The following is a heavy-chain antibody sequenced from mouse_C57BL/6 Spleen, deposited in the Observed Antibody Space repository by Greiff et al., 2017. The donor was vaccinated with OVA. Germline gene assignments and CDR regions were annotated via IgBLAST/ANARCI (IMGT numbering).Heavy chain of an antibody. CDR1: GYTFTDYN. CDR3: ARMALYYFDY. J-gene: IGHJ2*01. CDR2: INPTNGGT. Sequence: VQLKESGPELVKPGASVKIPCKASGYTFTDYNMDWVKQSHGKSLEWIGDINPTNGGTIYNQKFKGKATLTVDKSSSTAYMELRSLTSEDTAVYYCARMALYYFDYWGQGTTLTVSS. V-gene: IGHV1-18*01.